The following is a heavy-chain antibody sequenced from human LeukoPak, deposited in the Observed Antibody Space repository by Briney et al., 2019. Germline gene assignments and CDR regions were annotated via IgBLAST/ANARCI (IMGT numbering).Heavy chain of an antibody. V-gene: IGHV1-46*01. CDR2: INPSGGST. J-gene: IGHJ5*02. CDR1: GYTFTNYY. CDR3: AREGTFSSPRNWFDP. D-gene: IGHD6-13*01. Sequence: ASVKVSCKASGYTFTNYYMHWVRQAPGQGLEWMGMINPSGGSTTYAQKFQGRVTMTRDTSTSSVYMGLTILRSEDTAVYYCAREGTFSSPRNWFDPWGQGTLVTVSS.